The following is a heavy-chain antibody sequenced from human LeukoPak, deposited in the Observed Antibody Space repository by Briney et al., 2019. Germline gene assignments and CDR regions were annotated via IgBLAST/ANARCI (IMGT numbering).Heavy chain of an antibody. J-gene: IGHJ4*02. CDR2: IYYSGST. CDR3: ARGPLSGSFYTFDY. D-gene: IGHD1-26*01. CDR1: GGSISSYY. Sequence: SETLSLTCTVSGGSISSYYWSWIRQPPGKGLEWIGYIYYSGSTNYNPSLKRRVTISVDTSKNQFSLKLDSVTAADTAVYYCARGPLSGSFYTFDYWGQGTLVTVSS. V-gene: IGHV4-59*01.